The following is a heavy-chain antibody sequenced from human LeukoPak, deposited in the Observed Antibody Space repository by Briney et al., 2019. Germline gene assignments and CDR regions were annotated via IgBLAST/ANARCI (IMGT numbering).Heavy chain of an antibody. CDR3: VLDQSDRAP. CDR2: IHYSGST. V-gene: IGHV4-59*01. J-gene: IGHJ4*02. D-gene: IGHD1-1*01. CDR1: GCSINTNY. Sequence: SETLSLTCSAAGCSINTNYWSWIRQPPGKGLEWIGYIHYSGSTDSNPSLMGRVTISLDTSKSQFSLELRSVTAADTAVYYCVLDQSDRAPGGQGTVVTVSS.